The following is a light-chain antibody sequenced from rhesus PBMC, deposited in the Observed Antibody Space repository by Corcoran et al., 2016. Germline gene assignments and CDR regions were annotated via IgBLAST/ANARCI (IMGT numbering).Light chain of an antibody. V-gene: IGKV1-36*02. CDR3: LQDYTPPFP. J-gene: IGKJ3*01. CDR2: AAS. Sequence: DIQMTQSPSSLSASVGDRVTITFRASQGISDYLSWYQQKPGKAPKRLIYAASSLESGVPSRFSGSGSGTDFTLTITSLKPEDFAAYYCLQDYTPPFPFGPGAKLDVK. CDR1: QGISDY.